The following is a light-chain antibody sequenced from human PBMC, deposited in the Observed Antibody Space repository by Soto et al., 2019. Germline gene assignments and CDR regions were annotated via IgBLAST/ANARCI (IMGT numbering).Light chain of an antibody. V-gene: IGKV3-15*01. CDR3: QQCNNWPPWT. CDR2: GAS. Sequence: EIVMTQSPATLSVSPGERATLSCRASQSVGSNLAWYQQKPGQAPRLLIYGASTRATGIPARFSGSGSGTEFTLTISSLQSEDFAVYYCQQCNNWPPWTFGQGTKVDIK. J-gene: IGKJ1*01. CDR1: QSVGSN.